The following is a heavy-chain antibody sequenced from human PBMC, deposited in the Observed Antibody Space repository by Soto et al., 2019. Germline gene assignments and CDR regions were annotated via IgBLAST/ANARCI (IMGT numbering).Heavy chain of an antibody. CDR2: IYYSGST. Sequence: PSETLSLTCTVSGGSVSSGSYYWSWIRQPPGKGLEWIGYIYYSGSTNYNPSLKSRVTISADTSKNQFSLKLSSVTAADTAVYYCARTTDSSSWYQRRQWLAYWGQGTLVTVSS. J-gene: IGHJ4*02. CDR1: GGSVSSGSYY. V-gene: IGHV4-61*01. D-gene: IGHD6-13*01. CDR3: ARTTDSSSWYQRRQWLAY.